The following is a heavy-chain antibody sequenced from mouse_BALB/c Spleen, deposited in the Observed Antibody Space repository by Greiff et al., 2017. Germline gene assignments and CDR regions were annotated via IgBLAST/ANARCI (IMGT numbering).Heavy chain of an antibody. CDR2: ISSGGST. J-gene: IGHJ2*01. Sequence: EVQVVESGGGLVKPGGSLKLSCAASGFTFSSYAMSWVRQTPEKRLEWVASISSGGSTYYPDSVKGRFTISRDNARNILYLQMSSLRSEDTAMYYCARGRYYGNRFDYWGQGTTLTVSS. D-gene: IGHD1-1*01. V-gene: IGHV5-6-5*01. CDR1: GFTFSSYA. CDR3: ARGRYYGNRFDY.